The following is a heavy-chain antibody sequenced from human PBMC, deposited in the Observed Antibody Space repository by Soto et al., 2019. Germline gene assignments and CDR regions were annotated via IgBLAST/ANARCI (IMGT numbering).Heavy chain of an antibody. J-gene: IGHJ6*02. Sequence: QVQLVQSGAEVKKPGSSVKVSCKASGGTFSSYAFSWVRQAPGQGLEWMGGIMPMYGIGNYAEKFQGRVTITADESTSTAYMEMSSPRSEDTAIYYCARSFRTQYFHAMDVWGQGTTVTVS. V-gene: IGHV1-69*01. CDR1: GGTFSSYA. CDR3: ARSFRTQYFHAMDV. CDR2: IMPMYGIG.